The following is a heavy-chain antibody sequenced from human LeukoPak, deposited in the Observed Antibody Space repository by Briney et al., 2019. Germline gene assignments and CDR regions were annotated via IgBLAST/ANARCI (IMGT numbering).Heavy chain of an antibody. J-gene: IGHJ3*02. V-gene: IGHV4-30-4*01. CDR2: IFYLGNT. D-gene: IGHD5-12*01. CDR1: GGSISSGNYY. Sequence: SETLSLTCTVSGGSISSGNYYWSWIRQPPGKALAWIVYIFYLGNTYYTPSLKSRVTISVDTSKNQFSLKLSSVTAADTAVYYCARIDNGYDSYAFDIWGQGTMVTVSS. CDR3: ARIDNGYDSYAFDI.